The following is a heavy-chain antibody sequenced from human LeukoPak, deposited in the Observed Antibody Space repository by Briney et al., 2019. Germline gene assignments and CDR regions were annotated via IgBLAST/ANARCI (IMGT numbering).Heavy chain of an antibody. Sequence: GGSLRLSCAASGFTFSSYAMSWVRQAPGKGLEWVSTISGSGTSTYYADSVKGRFTISRDNSRNTLFLQMNSLRAEDTAVYYCAKRLGGVFYYGGSASGVDFDYWGQGTLVTVSS. CDR1: GFTFSSYA. J-gene: IGHJ4*02. CDR3: AKRLGGVFYYGGSASGVDFDY. D-gene: IGHD2-15*01. V-gene: IGHV3-23*01. CDR2: ISGSGTST.